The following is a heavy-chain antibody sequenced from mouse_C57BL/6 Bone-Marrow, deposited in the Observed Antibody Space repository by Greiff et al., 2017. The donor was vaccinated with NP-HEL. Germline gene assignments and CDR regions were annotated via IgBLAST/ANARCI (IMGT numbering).Heavy chain of an antibody. Sequence: DVQLVESGGDLVKPGGSLKLSCAASGFTFSSYDMSWVRQTPDKRLEWVATISSGGSYTYYPDSVKGRFTISRDNAKNTLYLQMSSLKSEDTAMYYCARQPGRYFDYWGQGTTLTVSS. J-gene: IGHJ2*01. CDR2: ISSGGSYT. CDR3: ARQPGRYFDY. CDR1: GFTFSSYD. V-gene: IGHV5-6*01. D-gene: IGHD3-3*01.